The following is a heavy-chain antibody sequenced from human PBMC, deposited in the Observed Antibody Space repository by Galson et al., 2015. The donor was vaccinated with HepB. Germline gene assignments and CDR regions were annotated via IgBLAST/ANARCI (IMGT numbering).Heavy chain of an antibody. V-gene: IGHV3-21*01. CDR2: ISSSSSYI. Sequence: SLRLSCAASGFTFSSYSMNWVRQAPGKGLEWVSSISSSSSYIYYADSVKGRFTISRDNAKNSLYLQMNSLRAEDTAVYYCARESEEEAVAGYYYGMDVWGQGTTVTVSS. D-gene: IGHD6-19*01. J-gene: IGHJ6*02. CDR3: ARESEEEAVAGYYYGMDV. CDR1: GFTFSSYS.